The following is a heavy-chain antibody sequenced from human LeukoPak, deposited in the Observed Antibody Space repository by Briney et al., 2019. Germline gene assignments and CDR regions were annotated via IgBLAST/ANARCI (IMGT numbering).Heavy chain of an antibody. CDR2: IRYDGSNK. D-gene: IGHD3-22*01. CDR3: ANQNYYDSSGYYY. J-gene: IGHJ4*02. V-gene: IGHV3-30*02. Sequence: RGSLRLSCAASGFTFSSYGMHWVRQAPGKGLEWVAFIRYDGSNKYYADSVKGRFTISRDNSKNTLYLQMNSLRAEDTAVYYCANQNYYDSSGYYYWGQRTLVTVSS. CDR1: GFTFSSYG.